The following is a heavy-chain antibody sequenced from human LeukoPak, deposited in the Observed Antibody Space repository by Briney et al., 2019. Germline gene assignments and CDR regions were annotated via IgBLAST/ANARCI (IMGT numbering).Heavy chain of an antibody. Sequence: GGSLRLSCEASGFTFDAYAVHWVRQAPGKGLEWVSLINKDGSATYYAESVKGRFTISRDNSKNSLYLQMNSLRSEDTALYYCATWAFYHSLDVWGQGTTVTVSS. V-gene: IGHV3-43*02. CDR3: ATWAFYHSLDV. CDR1: GFTFDAYA. D-gene: IGHD1-26*01. CDR2: INKDGSAT. J-gene: IGHJ6*02.